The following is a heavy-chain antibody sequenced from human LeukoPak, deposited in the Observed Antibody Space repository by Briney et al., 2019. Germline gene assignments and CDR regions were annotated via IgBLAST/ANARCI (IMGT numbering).Heavy chain of an antibody. CDR2: FQYTGST. V-gene: IGHV4-39*07. CDR3: ARGLIVVVVAANSDYFDY. CDR1: GGSIRSSSYN. J-gene: IGHJ4*02. D-gene: IGHD2-15*01. Sequence: SETLSLTCTVSGGSIRSSSYNWGWIRQPPGKGLEWIGSFQYTGSTHYNPSLKSRVTISVDTSKNQFSLKLSSVTAADTAVYYCARGLIVVVVAANSDYFDYWGQGTLVTVSS.